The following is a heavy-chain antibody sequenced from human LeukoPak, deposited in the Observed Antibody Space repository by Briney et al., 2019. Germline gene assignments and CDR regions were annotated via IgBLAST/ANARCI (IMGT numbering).Heavy chain of an antibody. CDR3: ARDRRGSYYDY. V-gene: IGHV3-53*01. Sequence: GGSLRLSCAASGFTVSSNYMSWVRQAPGKGLEWASVIYSGGDTYYADSVKGRFTISRDNSKNTLYLQMNSLRAEDTAVYYCARDRRGSYYDYWGQGTLVTVSS. CDR2: IYSGGDT. CDR1: GFTVSSNY. D-gene: IGHD1-26*01. J-gene: IGHJ4*02.